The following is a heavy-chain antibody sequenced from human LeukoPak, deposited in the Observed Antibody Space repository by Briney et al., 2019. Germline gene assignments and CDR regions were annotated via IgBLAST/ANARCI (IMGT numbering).Heavy chain of an antibody. V-gene: IGHV3-15*01. Sequence: PGGSLRLSCAASGFTFSNAWMSWVRQAPGKGLEWVGRIKSKTDGGTTDYAAPVKGRFTISRDDSKNTLYLQMNSLKTEDTAVYYCTTDCTGKGKHVYWGQGTLVTVSS. CDR1: GFTFSNAW. J-gene: IGHJ4*02. CDR2: IKSKTDGGTT. CDR3: TTDCTGKGKHVY. D-gene: IGHD3-10*02.